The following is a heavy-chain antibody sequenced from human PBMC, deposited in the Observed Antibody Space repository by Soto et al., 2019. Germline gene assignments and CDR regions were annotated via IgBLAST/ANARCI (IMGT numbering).Heavy chain of an antibody. D-gene: IGHD2-8*01. CDR3: AREYCTNGVCYTRHTYYYYGMDV. CDR2: INPSGGST. V-gene: IGHV1-46*01. Sequence: VASVKVSYKASGYTFTNYYMHWVRQTPGQGLEWMGIINPSGGSTNYAQKFQGRVTMTRDTSTSTVYMELSSLTSEDTAVYYCAREYCTNGVCYTRHTYYYYGMDVWGQGTTVTVSS. CDR1: GYTFTNYY. J-gene: IGHJ6*02.